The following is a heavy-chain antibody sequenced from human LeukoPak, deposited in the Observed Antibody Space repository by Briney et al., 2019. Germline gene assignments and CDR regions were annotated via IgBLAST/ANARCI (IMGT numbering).Heavy chain of an antibody. CDR2: INHSGST. CDR1: GWSFGGYY. Sequence: PSETLSLTCAVYGWSFGGYYWSWIRQPPGKGLEWIGEINHSGSTNYNPSLKSRVTISVDTSKYQFSLKLSSVTAADTAVYYCARGPLPNYYGSGSKDAFDIWGQGTMVTVSS. CDR3: ARGPLPNYYGSGSKDAFDI. D-gene: IGHD3-10*01. J-gene: IGHJ3*02. V-gene: IGHV4-34*01.